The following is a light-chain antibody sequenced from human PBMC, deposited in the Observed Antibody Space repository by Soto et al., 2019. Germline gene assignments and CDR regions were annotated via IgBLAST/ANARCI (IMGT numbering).Light chain of an antibody. CDR3: QQYNNWPPM. CDR2: GAS. V-gene: IGKV3-15*01. Sequence: EIVMTQSPATLSVSPGDGATLSCRASQSVGSNLAWYQQKPGQPPRLLISGASTRATGIPARFSGSGFGTEFTLTISSLQSEDFAVYYCQQYNNWPPMFGQGTKVEIK. CDR1: QSVGSN. J-gene: IGKJ1*01.